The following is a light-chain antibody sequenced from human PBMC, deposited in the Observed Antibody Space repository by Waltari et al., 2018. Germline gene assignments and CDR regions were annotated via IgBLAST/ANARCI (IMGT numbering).Light chain of an antibody. CDR1: SSNIGSNY. V-gene: IGLV1-47*01. CDR3: AAWDDSLSGWV. CDR2: RKN. J-gene: IGLJ3*02. Sequence: QSVLTQPPSASGTPGQRVTISCSGSSSNIGSNYVYWYQQLPGTAPKLLIYRKNRRPSGVPGGFSGSKSGTSASLASSGLRSEDEADYYCAAWDDSLSGWVFGGGTKLTVL.